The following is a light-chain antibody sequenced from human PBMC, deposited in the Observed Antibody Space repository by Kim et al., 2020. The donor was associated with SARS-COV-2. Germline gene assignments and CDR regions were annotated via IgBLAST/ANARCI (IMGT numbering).Light chain of an antibody. CDR2: DAS. J-gene: IGKJ5*01. V-gene: IGKV1-33*01. CDR3: QQYNNSQALT. Sequence: DIQLTQSPSSVSASVGDSVTITCQASQDIRKFLNWYQHKPGKAPELLISDASTLRTGVPSRFSGSASGTHFTFTISNLQPEDIATYYCQQYNNSQALTFGGGTRLEIK. CDR1: QDIRKF.